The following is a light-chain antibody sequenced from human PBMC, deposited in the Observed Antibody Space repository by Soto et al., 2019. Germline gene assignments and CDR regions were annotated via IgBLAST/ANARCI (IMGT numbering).Light chain of an antibody. CDR3: HQYSMSPYT. V-gene: IGKV3-20*01. CDR1: QSLSSRS. J-gene: IGKJ2*01. Sequence: EIVLTQSPGTLSLSPGERATLSCRASQSLSSRSLAWYQQKPGQAPRLLIYDTSSRATDIPDRFTGSGSGTDFTLTISRLEPEDFAGYYCHQYSMSPYTFGQGTKLEIK. CDR2: DTS.